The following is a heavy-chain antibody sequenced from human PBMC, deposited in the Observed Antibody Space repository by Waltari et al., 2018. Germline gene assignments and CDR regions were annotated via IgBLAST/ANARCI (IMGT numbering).Heavy chain of an antibody. CDR2: IYYSGST. V-gene: IGHV4-39*07. CDR1: GGSISSSSYY. Sequence: QLQLQESGPGLVKPSETLSLTCPVSGGSISSSSYYWGWIRQPPGKGLEWIGSIYYSGSTYYNPSLKSRVTISVDTSKNQFSLKLSSVTAADTAVYYCARVIGSGSSYGAFDIWGQGTMVTVSS. J-gene: IGHJ3*02. CDR3: ARVIGSGSSYGAFDI. D-gene: IGHD1-26*01.